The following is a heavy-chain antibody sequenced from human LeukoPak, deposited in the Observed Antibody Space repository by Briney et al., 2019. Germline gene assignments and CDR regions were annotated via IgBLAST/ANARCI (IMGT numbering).Heavy chain of an antibody. Sequence: KESGPTLVQPTQTLTLTCTLSGFSITTGGVGVGWVRQSPGKALEWLAVIYWDDDKRYSPSLRNRVTIAKDSSKNHVILIMGNVDPMDTATYYCAHRPPGKISGWDNCYFDTWSPGTLVTVSS. CDR1: GFSITTGGVG. CDR3: AHRPPGKISGWDNCYFDT. D-gene: IGHD6-19*01. J-gene: IGHJ4*02. CDR2: IYWDDDK. V-gene: IGHV2-5*02.